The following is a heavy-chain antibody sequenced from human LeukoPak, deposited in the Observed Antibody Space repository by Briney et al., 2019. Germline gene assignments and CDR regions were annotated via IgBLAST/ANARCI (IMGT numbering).Heavy chain of an antibody. D-gene: IGHD6-13*01. CDR1: GFIASGYW. J-gene: IGHJ5*02. CDR3: ARGTASNTAYSSSWYRVLWFDP. Sequence: GGSLRLSCAASGFIASGYWMSWVRQAPGKGLEWVAIIKYDGSAKHYVDSVKGRFTISRDNAQNSLYLELNSLRADDTAVYYCARGTASNTAYSSSWYRVLWFDPWGQGTLVTVSS. V-gene: IGHV3-7*01. CDR2: IKYDGSAK.